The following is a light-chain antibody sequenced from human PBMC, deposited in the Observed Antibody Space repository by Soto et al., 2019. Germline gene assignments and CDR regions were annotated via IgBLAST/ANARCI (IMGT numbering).Light chain of an antibody. V-gene: IGKV1-27*01. CDR3: QKYNSAPRT. CDR2: AAS. J-gene: IGKJ4*02. Sequence: DVRMTQAPSSLSASVGDRVTITCRASQGISNYLAWYQQKPGKVPKLLIYAASILQSGVPSRFSGSGSGKDVTLTISSLQPEDVATYYCQKYNSAPRTFGGGTKVEIK. CDR1: QGISNY.